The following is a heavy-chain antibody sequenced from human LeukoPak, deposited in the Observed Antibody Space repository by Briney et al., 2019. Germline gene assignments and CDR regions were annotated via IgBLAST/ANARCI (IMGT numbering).Heavy chain of an antibody. J-gene: IGHJ5*02. D-gene: IGHD3-22*01. CDR1: GFTFDDYA. V-gene: IGHV3-9*01. Sequence: GRSLRLSCAASGFTFDDYAMHWVRQAPGKGLEWVSGISWNSGSIGYADSVKGRFTISRDNAKNSLYLQMNSLRAEDTALYYCAKGASGYYRGYWFDPWGQGTLVTVS. CDR2: ISWNSGSI. CDR3: AKGASGYYRGYWFDP.